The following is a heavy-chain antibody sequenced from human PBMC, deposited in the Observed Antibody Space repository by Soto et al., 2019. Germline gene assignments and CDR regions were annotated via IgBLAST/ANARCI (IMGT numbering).Heavy chain of an antibody. CDR1: GFTFSSYA. D-gene: IGHD1-20*01. V-gene: IGHV3-30-3*01. CDR3: ARDPPRGNWNPNFDY. J-gene: IGHJ4*02. Sequence: GGSMRLSCAASGFTFSSYAMHWVRQDPGKGLEWVAVISYDGSNKYYADSVKGRFTISRDNSKNTLYLQMNSLRAGDTAVYYCARDPPRGNWNPNFDYWGQGTLVTVSS. CDR2: ISYDGSNK.